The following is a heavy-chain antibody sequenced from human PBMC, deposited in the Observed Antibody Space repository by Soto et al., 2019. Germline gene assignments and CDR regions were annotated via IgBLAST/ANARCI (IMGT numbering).Heavy chain of an antibody. Sequence: SVKVSCKSSGGTFSGYAICWVLQAPGQGLEWMGGIIPIFGTANYAQKFQGRVTITADESTSTAYMELSSLRSEDTAVYYCARDASVVVTDYYYYGMDVWGQGTTVTVSS. V-gene: IGHV1-69*13. J-gene: IGHJ6*02. CDR3: ARDASVVVTDYYYYGMDV. D-gene: IGHD3-22*01. CDR2: IIPIFGTA. CDR1: GGTFSGYA.